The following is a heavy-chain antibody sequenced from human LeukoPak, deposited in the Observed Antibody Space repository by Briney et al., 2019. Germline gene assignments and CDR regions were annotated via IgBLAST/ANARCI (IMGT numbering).Heavy chain of an antibody. V-gene: IGHV3-23*01. CDR3: ARADTLAAPYYYYGMDV. J-gene: IGHJ6*02. CDR2: ISGSGGST. CDR1: GFTFSSYA. Sequence: GGSLRLSCAASGFTFSSYAMSWVRQAPGKGLEWVSAISGSGGSTYYADSVKGRFTISRDNSKNSLYLQMNSLRAEDTAVYYCARADTLAAPYYYYGMDVWGQGTTVTVSS. D-gene: IGHD2-15*01.